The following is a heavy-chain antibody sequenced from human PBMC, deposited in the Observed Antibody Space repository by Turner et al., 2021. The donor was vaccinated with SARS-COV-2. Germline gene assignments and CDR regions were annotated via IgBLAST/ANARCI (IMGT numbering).Heavy chain of an antibody. V-gene: IGHV3-9*01. CDR2: ISWNSGSI. CDR1: GFPFDDYA. Sequence: EVQLVESGGGLVQPGRSLRLSCAASGFPFDDYAMHWVRQAPGKGLEWVSGISWNSGSIGYADSVKGRFTMSRDNAKNSLYLQMNSLRAEDTALYYCAKDRGYDILTGYSPYFDYWGQGTLVTVSS. CDR3: AKDRGYDILTGYSPYFDY. J-gene: IGHJ4*02. D-gene: IGHD3-9*01.